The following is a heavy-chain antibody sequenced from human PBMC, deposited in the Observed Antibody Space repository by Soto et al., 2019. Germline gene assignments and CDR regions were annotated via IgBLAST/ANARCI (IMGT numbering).Heavy chain of an antibody. CDR2: IYFSGST. D-gene: IGHD1-26*01. Sequence: VQLQESGPGLVRPSETLSLTCTVSGGSISSGNFYWSWIRQPPGKGLKWIGYIYFSGSTSYSPSLKSRLTISLNTSNNQFSLKLTSVTAADTAVYYCAHDSHGGNTYFDLWGQGALVTGSS. CDR3: AHDSHGGNTYFDL. CDR1: GGSISSGNFY. J-gene: IGHJ4*02. V-gene: IGHV4-30-4*01.